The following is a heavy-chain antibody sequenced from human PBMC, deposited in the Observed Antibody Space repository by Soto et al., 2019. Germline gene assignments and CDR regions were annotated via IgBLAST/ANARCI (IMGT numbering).Heavy chain of an antibody. Sequence: QVQLAQSGAEVKKPGASVKVSCKASGYTFTSYDINWVRQATGQGLEWMGWMNPNSGNTGNAQKFQGRITMTRNTSISTAYMELSSLRSEDTAVYYCARSVEWLASFDYWGQGTLVTVSS. CDR1: GYTFTSYD. D-gene: IGHD6-19*01. CDR2: MNPNSGNT. V-gene: IGHV1-8*01. CDR3: ARSVEWLASFDY. J-gene: IGHJ4*02.